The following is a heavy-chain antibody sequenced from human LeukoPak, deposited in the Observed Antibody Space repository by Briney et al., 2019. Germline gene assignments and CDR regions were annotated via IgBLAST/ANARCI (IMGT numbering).Heavy chain of an antibody. J-gene: IGHJ4*02. V-gene: IGHV3-21*04. D-gene: IGHD2-8*02. CDR2: ISSSSSHI. Sequence: GGSLRLSCAASGFTFSTNSMNWVRQAPGKGLEWVSCISSSSSHIYYADSVKGRFTISRDNAKNSLSLQMNSLRVGDTAVYYCTKAPLRSCSGAFCYPFDYWGQGTLVTVSS. CDR3: TKAPLRSCSGAFCYPFDY. CDR1: GFTFSTNS.